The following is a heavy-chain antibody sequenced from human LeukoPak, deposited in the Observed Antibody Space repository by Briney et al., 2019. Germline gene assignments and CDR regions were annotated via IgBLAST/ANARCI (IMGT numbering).Heavy chain of an antibody. D-gene: IGHD5-12*01. CDR3: AKALGVARNWFDP. Sequence: GGSLRLSCAASGFTFSDYYMSWIRQAPGKGLEWVSYISSSGSTIYYADSVKGRFTISRDSSKNTMWLQMNSLRADDTAVYYCAKALGVARNWFDPWGQGTLVTVSS. J-gene: IGHJ5*02. CDR1: GFTFSDYY. CDR2: ISSSGSTI. V-gene: IGHV3-11*01.